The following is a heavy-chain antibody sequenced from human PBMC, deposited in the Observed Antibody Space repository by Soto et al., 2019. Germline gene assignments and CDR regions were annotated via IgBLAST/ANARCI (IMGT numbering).Heavy chain of an antibody. D-gene: IGHD3-9*01. CDR2: IHPSGGST. V-gene: IGHV3-23*01. CDR3: ANDPSTGPPDC. CDR1: GFMFSSYG. J-gene: IGHJ4*02. Sequence: EVQLLESGGDLVQPGGSLRLSCAAAGFMFSSYGMSWVRQAPGKGLQWVATIHPSGGSTHYAESVRGRFTISRDNSRDTLYLQMKSLRAEDTAVYYCANDPSTGPPDCWGQGALVTVSS.